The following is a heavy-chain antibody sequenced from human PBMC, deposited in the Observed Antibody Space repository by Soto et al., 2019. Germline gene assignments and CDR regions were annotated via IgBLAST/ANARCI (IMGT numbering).Heavy chain of an antibody. Sequence: EVQLLESGGGLVQPGGSLRLSCAASGFTFTTYAMTWVRQAPGKGLEWLSAINTAGTTYYADSVKGRFTISRDNAKNTLYLQMNGLRVEDTAVYYCAKDWYEDAWGQGTLVTVS. V-gene: IGHV3-23*01. CDR1: GFTFTTYA. CDR2: INTAGTT. D-gene: IGHD6-13*01. J-gene: IGHJ5*02. CDR3: AKDWYEDA.